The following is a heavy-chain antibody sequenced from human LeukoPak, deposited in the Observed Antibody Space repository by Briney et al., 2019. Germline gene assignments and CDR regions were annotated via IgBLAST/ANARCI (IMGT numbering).Heavy chain of an antibody. Sequence: PEGSLRLSCAASGFTFDGFGMSWVRQVPGKGLEWVSGISWNGGSTDYAASVKGRFTISRDNAKKSLYLQMNSVRAEDTAFYHCARDGGSGWYSDYWGQGTLVTVSS. D-gene: IGHD6-19*01. CDR2: ISWNGGST. J-gene: IGHJ4*02. CDR1: GFTFDGFG. V-gene: IGHV3-20*01. CDR3: ARDGGSGWYSDY.